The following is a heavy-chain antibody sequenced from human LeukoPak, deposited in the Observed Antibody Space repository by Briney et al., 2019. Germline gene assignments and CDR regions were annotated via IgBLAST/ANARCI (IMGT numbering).Heavy chain of an antibody. CDR2: IYYSGVT. Sequence: AETLSLTCTVSGGSISSYYRSWVRQPPGKGLEWMGYIYYSGVTNYNPSLKSRVTISVDTTKNQFSLKLSSVTAADTAVYYCARGESYSSSWPPHYYYYYYMDVWGKGTTVTVSS. V-gene: IGHV4-59*01. CDR1: GGSISSYY. J-gene: IGHJ6*03. CDR3: ARGESYSSSWPPHYYYYYYMDV. D-gene: IGHD6-13*01.